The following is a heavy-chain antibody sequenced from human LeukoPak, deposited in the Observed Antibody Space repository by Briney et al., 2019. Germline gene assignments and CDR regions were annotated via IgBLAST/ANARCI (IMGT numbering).Heavy chain of an antibody. CDR2: IYYSGGT. CDR1: GGSISSYY. Sequence: SETLSLTCTVSGGSISSYYWSWIRQPPGRGLEWIGYIYYSGGTNYNPSLKSRVAISVDTSKNQFSLKLSSVTAADTAVYYCARTGGRGSYYLDYWGQGTLVTVSS. CDR3: ARTGGRGSYYLDY. J-gene: IGHJ4*02. D-gene: IGHD1-14*01. V-gene: IGHV4-59*01.